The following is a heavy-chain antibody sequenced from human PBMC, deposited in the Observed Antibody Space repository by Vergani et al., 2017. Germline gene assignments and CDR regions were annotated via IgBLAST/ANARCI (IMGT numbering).Heavy chain of an antibody. V-gene: IGHV3-30*18. J-gene: IGHJ6*03. Sequence: QVQLVESGGGVVQPGRSLRLSCAASGFTFSSYGMHWVRHAPGKGLEWVAVISYDGSNKYYADSVKGRFTISRDNSKNTLYLQMNSLRAEDTAVYYCAKDESTIFGVVIIAYYYMDVWGKGTTVTVSS. CDR3: AKDESTIFGVVIIAYYYMDV. CDR1: GFTFSSYG. CDR2: ISYDGSNK. D-gene: IGHD3-3*01.